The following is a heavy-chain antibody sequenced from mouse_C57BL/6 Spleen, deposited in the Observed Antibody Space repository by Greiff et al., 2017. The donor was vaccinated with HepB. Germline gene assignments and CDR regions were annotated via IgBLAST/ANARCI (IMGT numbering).Heavy chain of an antibody. CDR3: ARRGYPGGAMDY. J-gene: IGHJ4*01. CDR2: INPGSGGT. D-gene: IGHD3-1*01. CDR1: GYAFTNYL. Sequence: QVQLQQSGAELVRPGTSVKVSCKASGYAFTNYLIEWVKQRPGQGLEWIGVINPGSGGTNYNEKFKGKATLTADKSSSTAYMQLSSLTSEDSAVYFCARRGYPGGAMDYWGQGTSVTVSS. V-gene: IGHV1-54*01.